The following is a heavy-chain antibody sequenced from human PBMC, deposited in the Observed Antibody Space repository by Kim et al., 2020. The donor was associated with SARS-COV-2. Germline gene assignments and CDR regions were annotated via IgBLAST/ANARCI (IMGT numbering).Heavy chain of an antibody. J-gene: IGHJ3*02. D-gene: IGHD1-1*01. CDR3: ARVVPAGNDRFDI. Sequence: GGSLRLSCAASGFTVGSNYMTWVRQAPGKGLEWVSVIYSGGSTYYADSVKGRFTISRDNSKNTLYLQMNSLRAEDTAVYYCARVVPAGNDRFDIWGQGTMVTVSS. V-gene: IGHV3-53*01. CDR2: IYSGGST. CDR1: GFTVGSNY.